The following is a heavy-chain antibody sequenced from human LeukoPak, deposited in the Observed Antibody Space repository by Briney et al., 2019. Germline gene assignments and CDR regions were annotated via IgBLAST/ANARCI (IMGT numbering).Heavy chain of an antibody. CDR3: APRVVVIAAPFDY. CDR2: IRCDGSNK. CDR1: GFTFSSYG. J-gene: IGHJ4*02. Sequence: PGGPLRLSCAASGFTFSSYGMHWVRQAPGKGVERVAFIRCDGSNKYHADSVKGRFTISRDNSKNTLYLQMNSLRAEDTAVYYCAPRVVVIAAPFDYWGQGTLVTVSS. V-gene: IGHV3-30*02. D-gene: IGHD2-21*01.